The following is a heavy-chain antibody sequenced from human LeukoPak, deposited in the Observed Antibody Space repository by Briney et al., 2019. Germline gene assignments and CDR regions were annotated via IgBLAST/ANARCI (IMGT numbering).Heavy chain of an antibody. CDR3: AEDSSSWWDYFDY. J-gene: IGHJ4*02. V-gene: IGHV3-23*01. D-gene: IGHD6-13*01. CDR2: ISGSGGST. CDR1: GFTFSSYA. Sequence: GGSLRLSCAASGFTFSSYAMSWVRQAPGKGLEWVSAISGSGGSTYYADSVKGRFTISRDNSKNTLYLQMNSLRAEDTAVYYCAEDSSSWWDYFDYWGQGTLVTVSS.